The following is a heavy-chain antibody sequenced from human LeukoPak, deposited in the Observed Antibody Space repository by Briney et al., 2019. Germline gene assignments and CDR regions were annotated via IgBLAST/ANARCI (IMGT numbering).Heavy chain of an antibody. V-gene: IGHV3-11*01. CDR1: GFTFSDYY. Sequence: GGSLRLSCAASGFTFSDYYMSWLRQAPGKGLEWVSYISSSGSTIYYADSVKGRFTISRDNAKNSLYLQMNSLRAEDTAVYYCARESQWLGSWFDPWGQGTLVTVSS. CDR3: ARESQWLGSWFDP. J-gene: IGHJ5*02. D-gene: IGHD6-19*01. CDR2: ISSSGSTI.